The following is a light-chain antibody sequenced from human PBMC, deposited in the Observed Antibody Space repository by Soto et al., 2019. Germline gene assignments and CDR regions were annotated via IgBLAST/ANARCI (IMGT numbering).Light chain of an antibody. Sequence: QSVLTQPPSVSGAPGQRVIISCTGSSSNIGADYAVHWYQHLPGTAPKLLITDDTSRPSGVPDRFSGSKSGASASLAITGLQAGDEADYYCSSFAANDNVVFGGGTKLTVL. CDR2: DDT. J-gene: IGLJ3*02. CDR1: SSNIGADYA. CDR3: SSFAANDNVV. V-gene: IGLV1-40*01.